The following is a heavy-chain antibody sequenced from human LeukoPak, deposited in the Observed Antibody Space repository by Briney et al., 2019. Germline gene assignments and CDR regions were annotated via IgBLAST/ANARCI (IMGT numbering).Heavy chain of an antibody. CDR1: AGTFSSYA. D-gene: IGHD6-25*01. CDR2: IIPIFATA. V-gene: IGHV1-69*05. J-gene: IGHJ3*02. Sequence: SVKVSCKASAGTFSSYAISWVRQAPGQGLEWMGRIIPIFATANYPQKFQGRVTINTDESTSAAYMDLSSLRSEDTAVYYCARERLAGDAFDIWGQGTMVAVSA. CDR3: ARERLAGDAFDI.